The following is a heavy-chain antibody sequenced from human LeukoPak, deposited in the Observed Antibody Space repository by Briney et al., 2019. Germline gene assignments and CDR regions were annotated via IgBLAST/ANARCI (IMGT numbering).Heavy chain of an antibody. D-gene: IGHD2-2*01. CDR1: GYTFTGYY. CDR2: IIPNSTDT. J-gene: IGHJ4*02. Sequence: ASLKVSCRTSGYTFTGYYMHWVRQAPGQGLEWMGRIIPNSTDTQLAHTFQGRFTMSRDTSISTAYMDLSGLTSDHWAIYYCARDSEYCSATNCFHPFDSWGQGTLVTVSS. CDR3: ARDSEYCSATNCFHPFDS. V-gene: IGHV1-2*02.